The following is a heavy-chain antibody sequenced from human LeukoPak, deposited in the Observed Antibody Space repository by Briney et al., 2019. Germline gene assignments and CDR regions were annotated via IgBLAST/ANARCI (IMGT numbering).Heavy chain of an antibody. Sequence: ASVKVSCKASGYTFTSYGISWVRQAPGQGLEWMGWISAYNGNTNYAQKLQGRVTMTTDTSTSTAYMELRSLRSDDTAVYYCARDLGDCSGGSCYRKFDYWGQGTLVTVSS. CDR3: ARDLGDCSGGSCYRKFDY. CDR2: ISAYNGNT. D-gene: IGHD2-15*01. V-gene: IGHV1-18*01. J-gene: IGHJ4*02. CDR1: GYTFTSYG.